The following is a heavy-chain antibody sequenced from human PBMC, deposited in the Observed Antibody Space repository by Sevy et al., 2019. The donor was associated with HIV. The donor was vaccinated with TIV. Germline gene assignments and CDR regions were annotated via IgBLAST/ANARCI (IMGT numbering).Heavy chain of an antibody. CDR3: VRAYCSGGRCYSGAY. V-gene: IGHV1-18*01. J-gene: IGHJ4*02. Sequence: ASVKVSCKTSGYTFTSYKITWVRQAPGQGLEWMGWDSAHNGDTNYAQRFRGRVTMTTDTSTSTAYMDLRSLRSDDTAVYYCVRAYCSGGRCYSGAYWGQGTLVTVSS. D-gene: IGHD2-15*01. CDR2: DSAHNGDT. CDR1: GYTFTSYK.